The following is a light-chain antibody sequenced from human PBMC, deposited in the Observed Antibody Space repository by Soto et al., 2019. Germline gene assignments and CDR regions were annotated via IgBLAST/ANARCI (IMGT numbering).Light chain of an antibody. J-gene: IGKJ5*01. Sequence: EIVLTQSPGTLSLSPGERATLSCRASQSVGSNSLAWYQQKPGQAPRLLIYGASSRATGIPDRISGSGSGTDFTLTISRLEPEDFALYYCQQYARSPRITFGQGTRLEIK. CDR3: QQYARSPRIT. V-gene: IGKV3-20*01. CDR1: QSVGSNS. CDR2: GAS.